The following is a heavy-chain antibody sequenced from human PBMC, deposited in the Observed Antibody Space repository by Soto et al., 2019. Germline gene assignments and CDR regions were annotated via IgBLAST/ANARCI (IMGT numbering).Heavy chain of an antibody. CDR1: GFTFSSYW. CDR2: INSDGSTT. D-gene: IGHD6-6*01. V-gene: IGHV3-74*01. Sequence: EVQMVECGGGLVQPGGSLRLSCAASGFTFSSYWVHWVSQAPGNGLVWVSRINSDGSTTTSADSVKGRFTFSRDNAKNPLYLQMNSLRAEDAAVYYCARSLNSGSTFAPLGQGTLVTVSS. J-gene: IGHJ5*02. CDR3: ARSLNSGSTFAP.